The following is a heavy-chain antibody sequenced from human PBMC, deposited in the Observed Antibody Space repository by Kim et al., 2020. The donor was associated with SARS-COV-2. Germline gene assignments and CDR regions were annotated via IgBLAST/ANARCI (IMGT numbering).Heavy chain of an antibody. CDR2: INHSGST. D-gene: IGHD6-13*01. Sequence: SETLSLTCAVYGGSFSGYYWSWIRQPPGKGLEWIGEINHSGSTNYNPSLKSRVTISVDTSKNQFSLKLSSVTAADTAVYYCARVRGQQLVRNWFDPWGQGTLVTVSS. V-gene: IGHV4-34*01. CDR3: ARVRGQQLVRNWFDP. CDR1: GGSFSGYY. J-gene: IGHJ5*02.